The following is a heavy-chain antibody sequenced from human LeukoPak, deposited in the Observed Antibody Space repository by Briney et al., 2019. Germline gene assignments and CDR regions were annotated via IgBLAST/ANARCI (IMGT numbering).Heavy chain of an antibody. Sequence: SETLSLTCTVSGGSISRGGYYWSWIRQHPGKGLEYIGYIYYSGSIYYNPSLKSRVTISLDPSKNQFSLKLSSVTAADTAVYYCARDRGYSYGCDAFGIWGQGTMVTVSS. CDR3: ARDRGYSYGCDAFGI. CDR1: GGSISRGGYY. V-gene: IGHV4-31*03. J-gene: IGHJ3*02. CDR2: IYYSGSI. D-gene: IGHD5-18*01.